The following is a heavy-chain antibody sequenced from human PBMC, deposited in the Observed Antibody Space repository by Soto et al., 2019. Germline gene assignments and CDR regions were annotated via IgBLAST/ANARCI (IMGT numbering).Heavy chain of an antibody. Sequence: EVQLVESGGGLVKPGGSLRLSCAASGFTFSSYSMNWVRQAPGKGLEWVSSISSSSSYIYYADSVKGRFTTSRDNAKNSLYLQMNSLRAEDTAVYYCARSPYYYDSSVYYSYWGQGTLVTVSS. D-gene: IGHD3-22*01. J-gene: IGHJ4*02. CDR1: GFTFSSYS. CDR3: ARSPYYYDSSVYYSY. V-gene: IGHV3-21*01. CDR2: ISSSSSYI.